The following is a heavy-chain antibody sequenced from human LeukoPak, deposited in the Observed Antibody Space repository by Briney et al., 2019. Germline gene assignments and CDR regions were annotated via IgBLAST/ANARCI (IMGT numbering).Heavy chain of an antibody. CDR3: AKDAAPSNYYYMDV. J-gene: IGHJ6*03. D-gene: IGHD2-15*01. CDR2: VRYDGSNK. Sequence: GGSLRLSCAASGFTFSSYGMHWVRQAPGKGLEWVAFVRYDGSNKQFADSVKGRFTMSRDNSKKTLFLLMNSLTTEDTAVYYCAKDAAPSNYYYMDVWGKGTTVTVSS. CDR1: GFTFSSYG. V-gene: IGHV3-30*02.